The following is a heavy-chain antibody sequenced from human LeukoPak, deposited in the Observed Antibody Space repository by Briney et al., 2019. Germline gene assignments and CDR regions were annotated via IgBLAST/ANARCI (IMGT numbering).Heavy chain of an antibody. J-gene: IGHJ4*02. D-gene: IGHD2-21*01. CDR3: ATDMVGYCGGVTCYSEAY. Sequence: ASVKVSCKVSGYSLTALSMHWVRQAPGKGLEWMGGFDPEAGKTMYAEKLDGRLTVTDDTSTDTAYMQLSSLRLEDTAVYYCATDMVGYCGGVTCYSEAYWGQGILVTVSS. CDR2: FDPEAGKT. CDR1: GYSLTALS. V-gene: IGHV1-24*01.